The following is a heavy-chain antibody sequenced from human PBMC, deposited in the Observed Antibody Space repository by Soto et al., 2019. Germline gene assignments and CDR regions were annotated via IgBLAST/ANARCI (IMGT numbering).Heavy chain of an antibody. CDR1: GGTFSSYA. CDR2: IIPIFGTA. CDR3: ARGAGMNYYGSGSYDDAFDI. J-gene: IGHJ3*02. D-gene: IGHD3-10*01. V-gene: IGHV1-69*13. Sequence: ASVKVSCKASGGTFSSYAISWVRQAPGQGLEWMGGIIPIFGTANYAQKLQGRVTITADESTSTAYMELSSLRSEDTAVYYCARGAGMNYYGSGSYDDAFDIWGQGTMVTVAS.